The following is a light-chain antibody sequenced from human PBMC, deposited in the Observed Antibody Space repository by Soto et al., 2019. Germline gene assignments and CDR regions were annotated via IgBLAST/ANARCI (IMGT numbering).Light chain of an antibody. Sequence: QSVLTQPASVSGSPGQSNTISCTGTSSDIGAYNYVSWYRQRPGKAPQLLIYDVNNRPSGVSHRFSGSKSGNTASLTISGLQSEDEADYFCTSYTGSNTLEVFGPGTRSPS. CDR3: TSYTGSNTLEV. J-gene: IGLJ1*01. V-gene: IGLV2-14*03. CDR1: SSDIGAYNY. CDR2: DVN.